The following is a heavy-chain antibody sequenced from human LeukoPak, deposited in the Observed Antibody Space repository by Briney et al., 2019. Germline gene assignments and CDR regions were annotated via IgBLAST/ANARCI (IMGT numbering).Heavy chain of an antibody. CDR1: GFTFSSYW. Sequence: GGSLRLSCAASGFTFSSYWMNWARQAPGKGLEWVASINHNGNVNYYVDSVKGRFTISRDNAKNSLYLQISNLRAEDTAVYFCARGGGLDVWGQGATVTVSS. CDR2: INHNGNVN. CDR3: ARGGGLDV. D-gene: IGHD3-16*01. V-gene: IGHV3-7*03. J-gene: IGHJ6*02.